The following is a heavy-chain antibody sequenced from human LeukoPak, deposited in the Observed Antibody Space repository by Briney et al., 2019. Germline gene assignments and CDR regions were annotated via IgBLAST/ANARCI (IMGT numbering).Heavy chain of an antibody. D-gene: IGHD3-3*01. V-gene: IGHV4-39*07. CDR3: ARDVTIFGVGNLGVDWFDP. Sequence: SETPSLTCSVSGGSISSIHYYWGWIRQPPGKGPEWIGSIYDTGSTYYKASLKSRVTISLDTSKNQFSLRLSSVTAADTAVYYCARDVTIFGVGNLGVDWFDPWGQGTLVTVSS. CDR1: GGSISSIHYY. J-gene: IGHJ5*02. CDR2: IYDTGST.